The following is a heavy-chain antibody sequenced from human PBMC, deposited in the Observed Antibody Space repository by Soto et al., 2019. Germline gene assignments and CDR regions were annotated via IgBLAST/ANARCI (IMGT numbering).Heavy chain of an antibody. Sequence: SETLSLTWTVSGGSISSYYWSWIRQPPGKGLEWIGYIYYSGSTNYNPSLKSRVTISVDTSKNQFSLKLSSVTAADTAVYYCARTCLYCGGDFFLWGQGTLVTAPQ. CDR2: IYYSGST. CDR1: GGSISSYY. D-gene: IGHD2-21*02. CDR3: ARTCLYCGGDFFL. J-gene: IGHJ4*02. V-gene: IGHV4-59*08.